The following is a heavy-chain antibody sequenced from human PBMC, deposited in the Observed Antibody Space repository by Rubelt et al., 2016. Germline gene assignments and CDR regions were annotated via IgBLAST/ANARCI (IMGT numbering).Heavy chain of an antibody. CDR2: INWNGGST. V-gene: IGHV3-9*01. Sequence: EVQLVESGGGLVQPGRSLRLSCAASGFTFDDYAMHWVRQAPGKGLEWVSGINWNGGSTGYADSVKGRFTISRDNAKNSLYLQMNSLRAEDTALYHCARSPSGDGYHYWYFDLWGRGTLVTVSS. CDR1: GFTFDDYA. J-gene: IGHJ2*01. D-gene: IGHD5-24*01. CDR3: ARSPSGDGYHYWYFDL.